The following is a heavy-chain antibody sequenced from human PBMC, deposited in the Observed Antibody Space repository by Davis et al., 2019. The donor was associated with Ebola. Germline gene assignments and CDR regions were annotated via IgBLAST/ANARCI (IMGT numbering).Heavy chain of an antibody. V-gene: IGHV3-11*06. CDR3: ARDGGEWELLQNFDY. D-gene: IGHD1-26*01. Sequence: PGGSLRLSCAASGFTVSSNYMSWVRQAPGKGLEWVSYISISCSYTNYADSVKGRFTISRDNSKNTLYLQMNSLRAEDTAVYYCARDGGEWELLQNFDYWGQGTLVTVSS. CDR2: ISISCSYT. CDR1: GFTVSSNY. J-gene: IGHJ4*02.